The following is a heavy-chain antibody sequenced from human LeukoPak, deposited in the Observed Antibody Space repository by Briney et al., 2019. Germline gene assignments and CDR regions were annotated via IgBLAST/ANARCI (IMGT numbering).Heavy chain of an antibody. J-gene: IGHJ4*02. CDR1: GYTFTTYG. D-gene: IGHD3-16*02. V-gene: IGHV1-18*01. Sequence: ASVKVSCKASGYTFTTYGINWVRQAPGQGLEWMGWISGYNGHTNYAQKLQGRVTMTTDTSTSTAYMELRSLRSDDTAVYYCARKYYDYVWGSYRYDDLDYWGQGTLVTVSS. CDR2: ISGYNGHT. CDR3: ARKYYDYVWGSYRYDDLDY.